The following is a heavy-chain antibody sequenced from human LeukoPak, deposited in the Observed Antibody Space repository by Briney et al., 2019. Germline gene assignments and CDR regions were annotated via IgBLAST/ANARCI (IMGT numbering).Heavy chain of an antibody. CDR1: GASLSSSF. V-gene: IGHV4-59*12. J-gene: IGHJ4*02. CDR3: ARDHGYSYGRTGERFFDY. D-gene: IGHD5-18*01. Sequence: SETLSLTCTVSGASLSSSFWSWIRQPPGKGLEWIGYIYYTGNTNYNPSLKSRVTISVDTSKNQFSLKLSSVTAADTAVYYCARDHGYSYGRTGERFFDYWGQGTLVTVSS. CDR2: IYYTGNT.